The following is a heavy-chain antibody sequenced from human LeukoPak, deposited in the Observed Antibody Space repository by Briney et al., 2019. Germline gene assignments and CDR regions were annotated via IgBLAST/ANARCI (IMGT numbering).Heavy chain of an antibody. CDR1: GFTFSSYG. V-gene: IGHV3-30*02. Sequence: GGSLRLSCAASGFTFSSYGMHWVRQAPGKGLEWVAFIRYDGSNKYYADSVKGRFTISRDNSKNTLYLQMNSLRAEDTAVYYCARVMDYYETYAFDIWGQGTMVTVSS. J-gene: IGHJ3*02. CDR2: IRYDGSNK. CDR3: ARVMDYYETYAFDI. D-gene: IGHD3-22*01.